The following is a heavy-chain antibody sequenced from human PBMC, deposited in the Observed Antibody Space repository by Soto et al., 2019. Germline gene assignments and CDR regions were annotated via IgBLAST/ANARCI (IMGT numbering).Heavy chain of an antibody. J-gene: IGHJ4*02. CDR2: ISSTTNYI. CDR1: GFTFTRYS. CDR3: ARESEDLTSNFDY. Sequence: EVQLVESGGGLVKPGGSLRLSCAASGFTFTRYSMNWVRQAPGKGLEWVSSISSTTNYIYYAVSMKGRFTVSRDNAKNSVYLEMNSLSAEDTALYYCARESEDLTSNFDYWGQGTLVTVSS. V-gene: IGHV3-21*01.